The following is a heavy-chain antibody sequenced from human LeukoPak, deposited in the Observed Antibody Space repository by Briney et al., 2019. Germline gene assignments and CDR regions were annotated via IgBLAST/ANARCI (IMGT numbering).Heavy chain of an antibody. CDR3: ARETSSSYYFDY. D-gene: IGHD6-6*01. CDR2: ISYDGSNK. J-gene: IGHJ4*02. V-gene: IGHV3-30*04. CDR1: GFTFGDYA. Sequence: GGSLRLSCTASGFTFGDYAMNWFRQAPGKGLEWVAVISYDGSNKYYADSVKGRFTISRDNSKNTLYLQMNSLRAEDTAVYYCARETSSSYYFDYWGQGTLVTVSS.